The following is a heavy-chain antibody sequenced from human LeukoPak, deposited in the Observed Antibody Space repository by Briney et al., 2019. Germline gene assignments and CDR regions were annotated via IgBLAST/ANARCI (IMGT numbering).Heavy chain of an antibody. V-gene: IGHV3-9*01. CDR3: ARATPLRSIFGVATPFDY. Sequence: PGRSLRLSCAASGFTFDDYAMHWARQAPGKGLEWVSGISWNSGSIGYADSVKGRFTISRDNAKNSLYLQVNSLRAEDTALYYCARATPLRSIFGVATPFDYWGQGTLVTVSS. CDR2: ISWNSGSI. D-gene: IGHD3-3*01. CDR1: GFTFDDYA. J-gene: IGHJ4*02.